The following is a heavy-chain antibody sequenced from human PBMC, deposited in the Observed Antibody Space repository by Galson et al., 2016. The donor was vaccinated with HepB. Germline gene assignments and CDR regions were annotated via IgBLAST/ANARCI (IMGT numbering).Heavy chain of an antibody. Sequence: LRLSCAASGFTFSSYAMHWVRQAPGKGLVWVSRINSDGSSTGFADSVKGRFTISRDNAKNTLYLQMNSLRAEDTAVYYCASSVRGSGSPPGGYWGQGTLVTVS. CDR1: GFTFSSYA. V-gene: IGHV3-74*01. CDR2: INSDGSST. D-gene: IGHD3-10*01. J-gene: IGHJ4*02. CDR3: ASSVRGSGSPPGGY.